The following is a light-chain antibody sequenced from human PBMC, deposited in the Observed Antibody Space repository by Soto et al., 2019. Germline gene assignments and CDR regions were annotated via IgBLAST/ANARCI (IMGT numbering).Light chain of an antibody. V-gene: IGKV3-20*01. CDR2: GAS. CDR3: QQYGTSPET. Sequence: EIVLTQSPGTLSLSPGERATLSCRASQSVSSSYLAWYQQKPGQAPSLLIYGASSRATGITDRFSGSGSGTDFTLTISRLEPEDFAVYYCQQYGTSPETFGQGTKLEIK. CDR1: QSVSSSY. J-gene: IGKJ2*01.